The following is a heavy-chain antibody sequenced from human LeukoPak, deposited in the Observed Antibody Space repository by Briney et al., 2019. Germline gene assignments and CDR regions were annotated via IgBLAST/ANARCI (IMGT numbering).Heavy chain of an antibody. V-gene: IGHV3-21*04. CDR3: AKVTYGSGTYGAFDY. CDR2: ITSSRSYI. Sequence: GGSLRLSCAASGFTFSSYSMNWVRQAPGKGLEWVSSITSSRSYIYYADSVKGRFTISRDNAKNSLYLQMNSLRAEDTAVYYCAKVTYGSGTYGAFDYWGQGTLVTVSS. CDR1: GFTFSSYS. J-gene: IGHJ4*02. D-gene: IGHD3-10*01.